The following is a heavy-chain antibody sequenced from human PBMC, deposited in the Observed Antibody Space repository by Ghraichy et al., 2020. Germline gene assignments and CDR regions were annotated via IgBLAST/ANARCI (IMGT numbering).Heavy chain of an antibody. J-gene: IGHJ4*02. CDR3: AKASTGGSYFFDC. D-gene: IGHD1-26*01. CDR2: IRYDGSNK. Sequence: LSLTCAASGFTFSSYGMHWVRQAPGKGLEWVAFIRYDGSNKYYADSVKGRFTISRDNSKNTLYLQMNSLRAEDTAVYYCAKASTGGSYFFDCWGQGTLVTVSS. V-gene: IGHV3-30*02. CDR1: GFTFSSYG.